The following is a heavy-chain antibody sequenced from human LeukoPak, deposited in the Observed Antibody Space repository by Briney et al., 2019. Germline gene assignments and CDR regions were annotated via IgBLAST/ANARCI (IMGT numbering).Heavy chain of an antibody. CDR3: ARGLKDRYGSGHFDI. J-gene: IGHJ3*02. CDR2: IYSGGST. D-gene: IGHD3-10*01. CDR1: GFTVSSNY. Sequence: GGSLRLSCAASGFTVSSNYMSWVRQAPGKGLEWVSVIYSGGSTYYADSVKGRFTISRDNSKNTLYLQMNSLRAEDTAVCYCARGLKDRYGSGHFDIWGQGTMVTVSS. V-gene: IGHV3-53*01.